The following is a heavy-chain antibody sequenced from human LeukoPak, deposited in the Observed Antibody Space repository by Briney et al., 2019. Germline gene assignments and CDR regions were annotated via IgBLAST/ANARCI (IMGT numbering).Heavy chain of an antibody. D-gene: IGHD3-3*01. CDR3: ARAYYDFWSGYSLDFDY. V-gene: IGHV3-21*01. CDR1: GFTFSSYS. J-gene: IGHJ4*02. CDR2: ISSSSSYI. Sequence: GGSLRLSCAASGFTFSSYSMNWVRQAPGKGLEWVSSISSSSSYIYYADLVKGRFTISRDNAKNSLYLQMNSLRAEHTAVYYCARAYYDFWSGYSLDFDYWGQGTLVTVSS.